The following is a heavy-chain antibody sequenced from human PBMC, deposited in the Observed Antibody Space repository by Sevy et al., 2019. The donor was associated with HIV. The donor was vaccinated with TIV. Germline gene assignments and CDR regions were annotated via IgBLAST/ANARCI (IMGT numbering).Heavy chain of an antibody. V-gene: IGHV3-64*02. J-gene: IGHJ4*02. CDR2: ISSNGGST. Sequence: GGSLRLSCAASGFSFSSYALHGVRQAPWKGLEYVSAISSNGGSTYYADSVKGRFTISRDNSKNTLYLQMGSLRAEDMAVYYCAREGVGGYSYSLDYWGQGTLVTVSS. CDR1: GFSFSSYA. CDR3: AREGVGGYSYSLDY. D-gene: IGHD5-18*01.